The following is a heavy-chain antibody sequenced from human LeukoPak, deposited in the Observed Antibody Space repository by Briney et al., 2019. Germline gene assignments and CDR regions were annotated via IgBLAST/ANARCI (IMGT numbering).Heavy chain of an antibody. CDR3: AREVYSSGWYVWGHFQH. Sequence: ASVKVSCKASGGTFSSYAISWVRQAPGQGLEWMGGIIPIFGTANYAQKFQGRVTITADKSTSTAYMELSSLRSEDTAVYYCAREVYSSGWYVWGHFQHWGQGTLVTVSS. J-gene: IGHJ1*01. V-gene: IGHV1-69*06. CDR2: IIPIFGTA. CDR1: GGTFSSYA. D-gene: IGHD6-19*01.